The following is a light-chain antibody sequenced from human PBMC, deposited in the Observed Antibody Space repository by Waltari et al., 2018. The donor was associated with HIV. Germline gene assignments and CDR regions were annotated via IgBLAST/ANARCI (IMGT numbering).Light chain of an antibody. CDR3: CSYAGSYTYV. V-gene: IGLV2-11*01. Sequence: QSALTQTRSVSGSPGQSVTIPCPGTSRAVGGYNYVSWYQQHPGKAPQLVIYDVSKRPSGVPDRFSGSKSANMASLTISGLQAEDEADYYCCSYAGSYTYVFGTGTKVTVL. CDR1: SRAVGGYNY. J-gene: IGLJ1*01. CDR2: DVS.